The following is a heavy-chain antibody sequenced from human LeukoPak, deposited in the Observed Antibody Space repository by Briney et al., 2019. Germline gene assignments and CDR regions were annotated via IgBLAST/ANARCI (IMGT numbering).Heavy chain of an antibody. J-gene: IGHJ3*02. CDR1: GFTISTYW. V-gene: IGHV3-7*01. CDR3: ARDLSWKPFDI. CDR2: IKQDGSEK. D-gene: IGHD1-1*01. Sequence: PGGSLRLSCVASGFTISTYWMSWVRQAPGKGLEWVANIKQDGSEKYYVDSVKGRFTISRDNAKNSLYLQMNSLRAEDTAVYYCARDLSWKPFDIWGQGTMVTVSS.